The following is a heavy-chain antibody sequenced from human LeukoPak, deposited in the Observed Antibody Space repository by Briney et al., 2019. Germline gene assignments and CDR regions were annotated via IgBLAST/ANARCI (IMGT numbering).Heavy chain of an antibody. V-gene: IGHV4-59*01. D-gene: IGHD4-17*01. CDR3: ARGANYGDYGLDAFDI. CDR2: IYYSGST. CDR1: GGSFSGYY. Sequence: SETLSLTCAVYGGSFSGYYWSWIRQPPGKGLEWIGYIYYSGSTTYNPSLKSRVTISIDTSKNQFSLKLTSVTAADTALYYCARGANYGDYGLDAFDIWGQGTMVTVSS. J-gene: IGHJ3*02.